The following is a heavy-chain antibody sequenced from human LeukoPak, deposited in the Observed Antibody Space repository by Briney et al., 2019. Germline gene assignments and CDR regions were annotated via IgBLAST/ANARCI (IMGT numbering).Heavy chain of an antibody. Sequence: SETLSLTCTVSTGAISGYYWSWIRQPPGKGLEWIGYIYYSRSTNYNPSLQSRVTISVDTSNNQFSLRLRSVTAADTAVYYCVRQRGRRVWFDPWGQGTLVTVSS. CDR1: TGAISGYY. J-gene: IGHJ5*02. D-gene: IGHD3-10*01. CDR2: IYYSRST. V-gene: IGHV4-59*08. CDR3: VRQRGRRVWFDP.